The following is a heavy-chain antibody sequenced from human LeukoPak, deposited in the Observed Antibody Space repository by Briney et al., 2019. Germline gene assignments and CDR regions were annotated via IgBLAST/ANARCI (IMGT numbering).Heavy chain of an antibody. D-gene: IGHD5-24*01. V-gene: IGHV4-30-2*01. CDR3: ARGGEMATIINY. J-gene: IGHJ4*02. CDR2: IYHSGST. CDR1: GGSISSSSYS. Sequence: SETLSLTCTVSGGSISSSSYSWSWIRQPPGKGLEWIGYIYHSGSTYYNPSLKSRVTILVDRSKNQFSLKLSSVTAADTAVYYCARGGEMATIINYWGQGTLVTVSS.